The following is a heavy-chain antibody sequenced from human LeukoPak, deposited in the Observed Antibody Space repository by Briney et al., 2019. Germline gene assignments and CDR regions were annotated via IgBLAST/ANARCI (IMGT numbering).Heavy chain of an antibody. D-gene: IGHD1-26*01. CDR1: GYSFTSYW. Sequence: PGESLKISCKASGYSFTSYWIAWVRQMPGKGLGWMGVIYPDDFDTRYSPSFQGQVTISADKSISTAFLQWSSLKASDTAIYYCARHGKLSASRNWFDPWGQGTLVTVSS. V-gene: IGHV5-51*01. CDR3: ARHGKLSASRNWFDP. CDR2: IYPDDFDT. J-gene: IGHJ5*02.